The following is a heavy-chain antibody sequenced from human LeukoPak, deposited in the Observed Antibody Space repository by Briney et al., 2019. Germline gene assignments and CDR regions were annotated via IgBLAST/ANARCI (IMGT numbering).Heavy chain of an antibody. D-gene: IGHD6-19*01. CDR2: ISSSSSYI. CDR1: GFTFSSYS. CDR3: ARDISGWYSGGYFRMDV. J-gene: IGHJ6*02. V-gene: IGHV3-21*01. Sequence: GGSLRLSCAASGFTFSSYSMNWVRQAPGKGLEWVSSISSSSSYIYYADSVKGRFTISRDNAKNSLYLQMNSLRAEDTAVYYCARDISGWYSGGYFRMDVWGQGTTVTVSS.